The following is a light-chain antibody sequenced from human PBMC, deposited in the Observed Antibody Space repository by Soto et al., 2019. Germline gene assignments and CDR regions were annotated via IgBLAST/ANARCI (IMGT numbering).Light chain of an antibody. CDR3: HKYNHAPT. J-gene: IGKJ4*01. Sequence: DIQLTQSPSSLSASVGDRVTITCRASQAISSYLAWYQQKPGKVPELLIYATSTLQSGAPSRFRGSGSGTDFTLPISSLHPEDVATYYCHKYNHAPTFGGGTKVEIK. CDR2: ATS. CDR1: QAISSY. V-gene: IGKV1-27*01.